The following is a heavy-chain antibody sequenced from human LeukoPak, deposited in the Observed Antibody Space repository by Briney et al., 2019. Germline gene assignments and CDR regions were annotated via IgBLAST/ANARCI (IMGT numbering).Heavy chain of an antibody. CDR2: IDHTGST. CDR1: GGSFSGYY. D-gene: IGHD1-26*01. J-gene: IGHJ4*02. Sequence: SETLSLTCAVYGGSFSGYYWSWIRQPPGKGLEWIGEIDHTGSTNYNPSLKSRVTLSVDTSKNQFSLNLSSVTAADTAVYYCAKDRRSWWELHYWGQGTLVTVSS. V-gene: IGHV4-34*01. CDR3: AKDRRSWWELHY.